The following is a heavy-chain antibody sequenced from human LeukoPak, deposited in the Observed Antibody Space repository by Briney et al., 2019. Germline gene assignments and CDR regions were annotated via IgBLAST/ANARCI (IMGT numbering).Heavy chain of an antibody. CDR1: GYSFSNYW. CDR2: IYPGEYDI. CDR3: ARMDKDAFDI. V-gene: IGHV5-51*01. Sequence: GESLKIFCKGSGYSFSNYWIGWVRQMPGKGLEWMGIIYPGEYDIRYSPSFQGQVTISADKSISTAYLQWSSLKASDTAMYYCARMDKDAFDIWGQGTMVTVSS. D-gene: IGHD3/OR15-3a*01. J-gene: IGHJ3*02.